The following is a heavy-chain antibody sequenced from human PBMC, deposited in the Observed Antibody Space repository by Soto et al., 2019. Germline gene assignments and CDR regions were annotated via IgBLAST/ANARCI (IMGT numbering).Heavy chain of an antibody. J-gene: IGHJ6*02. CDR3: AREGVAPYYYYGMDV. Sequence: GASVKVSCKASGYTFTRSGISWVRQAPGQGLEWMGWISTYYGDTNYAQTFQGRVTMTTDTSTSTVHMEVRSLRSDDTAVYYCAREGVAPYYYYGMDVWGQGTPVTVSS. D-gene: IGHD5-12*01. CDR1: GYTFTRSG. V-gene: IGHV1-18*01. CDR2: ISTYYGDT.